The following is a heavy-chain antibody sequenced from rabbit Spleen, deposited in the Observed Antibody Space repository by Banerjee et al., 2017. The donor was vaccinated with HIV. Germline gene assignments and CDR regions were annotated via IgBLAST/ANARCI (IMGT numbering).Heavy chain of an antibody. V-gene: IGHV1S40*01. J-gene: IGHJ4*01. Sequence: QSLEESRGGLVKPGASLTLTCKASGFSFNSGYDMCWVRQAPGKGLEWIACIDAGNSGSTYSATWAKGRFTISITSSTTVTLQMTSLTVADTASYFCARDLDGVIGWNFGWWGQGTLVTVS. D-gene: IGHD4-1*01. CDR2: IDAGNSGST. CDR1: GFSFNSGYD. CDR3: ARDLDGVIGWNFGW.